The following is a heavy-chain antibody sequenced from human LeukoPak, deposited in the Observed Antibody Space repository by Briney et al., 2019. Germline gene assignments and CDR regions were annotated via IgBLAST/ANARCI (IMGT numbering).Heavy chain of an antibody. V-gene: IGHV3-23*01. CDR1: GFTFSSYA. Sequence: PGGSLSLSCAASGFTFSSYAMSWVRQAPGKGLEWVSVISGSGGSTYYADSVKGRFTISRDNSKNTLYLQNNSRRAEDTAVYYCAKADYGDHSTYYFDYWGQGTLVTVSS. D-gene: IGHD4-23*01. CDR3: AKADYGDHSTYYFDY. J-gene: IGHJ4*02. CDR2: ISGSGGST.